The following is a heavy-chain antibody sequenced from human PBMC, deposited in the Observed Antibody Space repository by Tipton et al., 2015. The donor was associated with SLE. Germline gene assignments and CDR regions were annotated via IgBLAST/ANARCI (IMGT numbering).Heavy chain of an antibody. Sequence: TLSLTCTVSGGSISSGSYYWSWIRQPAGKGLEWIGRIYTSGSTNYNPPLKSRVTISVDTSKNQFSLKLSSVTAADTAVYYCASASSGYYFEPWGQGTLVTVSS. CDR2: IYTSGST. J-gene: IGHJ5*02. V-gene: IGHV4-61*02. D-gene: IGHD3-22*01. CDR3: ASASSGYYFEP. CDR1: GGSISSGSYY.